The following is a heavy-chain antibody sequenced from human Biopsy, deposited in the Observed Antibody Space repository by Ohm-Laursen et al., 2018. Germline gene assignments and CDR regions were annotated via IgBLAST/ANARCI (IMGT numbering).Heavy chain of an antibody. J-gene: IGHJ4*02. CDR2: FAPENGKT. D-gene: IGHD1-1*01. CDR1: GYTLTALS. V-gene: IGHV1-24*01. Sequence: ASVKVSCKISGYTLTALSMHWVRQAPGRGLEWMGGFAPENGKTIYAQRFQGRITMTEDTSTDTAYMELSSLRSEDTAVYYCAADINVWNVNYWGQGTQVTVSS. CDR3: AADINVWNVNY.